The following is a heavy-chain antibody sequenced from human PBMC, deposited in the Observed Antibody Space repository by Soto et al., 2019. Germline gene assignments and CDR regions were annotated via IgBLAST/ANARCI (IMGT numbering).Heavy chain of an antibody. CDR1: GFSFSSYR. CDR3: AIKSPHYYGDYYSFDY. D-gene: IGHD4-17*01. V-gene: IGHV3-21*01. Sequence: EVRLVESGGGLVKPGGSLRLSCEASGFSFSSYRMNWVRQAPGKGLEWVSSISSSSRHNYTAASVKGRFTISRDNARNSVSLQMNCRRAEHTGLYYCAIKSPHYYGDYYSFDYGGVWTLVTVSS. CDR2: ISSSSRHN. J-gene: IGHJ4*02.